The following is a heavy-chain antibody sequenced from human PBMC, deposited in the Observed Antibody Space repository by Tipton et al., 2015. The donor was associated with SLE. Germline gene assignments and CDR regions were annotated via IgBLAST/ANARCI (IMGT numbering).Heavy chain of an antibody. D-gene: IGHD2-15*01. V-gene: IGHV4-59*01. J-gene: IGHJ6*02. CDR3: AREAYCSGGNCYMMNPRDYYYYGMDV. CDR1: GDSLSSSY. CDR2: LDDSGNT. Sequence: TLSLTCIVSGDSLSSSYWSWIRQPPGKGLERFGSLDDSGNTNYNPSLRSRVTMSIDTSKSQFSLKLSSVTAADTAVFYCAREAYCSGGNCYMMNPRDYYYYGMDVWGQGTTVTVSS.